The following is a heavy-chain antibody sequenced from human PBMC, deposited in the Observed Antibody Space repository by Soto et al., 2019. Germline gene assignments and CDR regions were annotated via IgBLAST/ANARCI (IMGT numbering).Heavy chain of an antibody. CDR1: GFTFSTYA. D-gene: IGHD2-2*01. CDR2: MSGSGGSA. V-gene: IGHV3-23*01. Sequence: EVQLLESGGGLVQPGGSLRLSCAASGFTFSTYAMSWVRQAPGKGLEWVSAMSGSGGSAYYADSVKGRFTISRDNSKNTLFLQMNSLRAEDTAVYYCATRRDASYYYYGMDVWGQGTTVTVSS. CDR3: ATRRDASYYYYGMDV. J-gene: IGHJ6*02.